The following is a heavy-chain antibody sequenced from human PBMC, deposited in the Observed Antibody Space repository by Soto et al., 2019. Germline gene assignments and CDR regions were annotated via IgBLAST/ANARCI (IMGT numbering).Heavy chain of an antibody. CDR3: ARRLIGNTVDL. Sequence: QAQLLQSGAEMKKPGASGKVSCKASGYTFINYFIHWVRQAPGQGLEWIGIVHPSRGTADYAQKFKGRVTLTTDMSTRTVYMDLSNLRSEDTAVYYCARRLIGNTVDLWGQGTTVIVSS. CDR1: GYTFINYF. CDR2: VHPSRGTA. J-gene: IGHJ3*01. V-gene: IGHV1-46*01. D-gene: IGHD1-7*01.